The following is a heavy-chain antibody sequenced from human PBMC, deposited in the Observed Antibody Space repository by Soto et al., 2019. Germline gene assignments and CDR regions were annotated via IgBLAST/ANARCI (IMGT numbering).Heavy chain of an antibody. D-gene: IGHD5-18*01. J-gene: IGHJ3*02. Sequence: ASVKVSCKASGYTFTSYGISWVRQAPGQGLEWMGWIGAYNGNTNYAQKLQGRVTMTTDTSTSTAYMELRSLRSDDTAVYYCARDLPRGYSYGYDAFDIWGQGTMVTV. V-gene: IGHV1-18*04. CDR1: GYTFTSYG. CDR2: IGAYNGNT. CDR3: ARDLPRGYSYGYDAFDI.